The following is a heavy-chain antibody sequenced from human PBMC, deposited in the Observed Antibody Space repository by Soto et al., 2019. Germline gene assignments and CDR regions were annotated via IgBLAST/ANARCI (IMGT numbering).Heavy chain of an antibody. Sequence: SVKVSCKASGYTFTSYYMHWVRQAPGQGLEWMGIINPSGGSTSYAQKFQGRVTMTRDTSTSTVYMELSSLRSEDTAVYYCARPSSLYCTNGVCFPRAGYYYGMDVWGQGTTVTVSS. CDR3: ARPSSLYCTNGVCFPRAGYYYGMDV. CDR1: GYTFTSYY. V-gene: IGHV1-46*01. J-gene: IGHJ6*02. D-gene: IGHD2-8*01. CDR2: INPSGGST.